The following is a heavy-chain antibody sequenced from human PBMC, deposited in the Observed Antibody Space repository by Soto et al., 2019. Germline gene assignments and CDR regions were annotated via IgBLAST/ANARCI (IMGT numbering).Heavy chain of an antibody. Sequence: EVQLLESGGGLVQPGGSLRLSCAASGFTIGSYAMSWVRQAPGEGLEWVSGISSSGRRTYYTDSVKGRFTISRDNSRNTLYLHMDSLRVEDTDVYYCGKDPTGDYVGAFDFWGQGTMVTVSS. CDR2: ISSSGRRT. J-gene: IGHJ3*01. V-gene: IGHV3-23*01. D-gene: IGHD4-17*01. CDR3: GKDPTGDYVGAFDF. CDR1: GFTIGSYA.